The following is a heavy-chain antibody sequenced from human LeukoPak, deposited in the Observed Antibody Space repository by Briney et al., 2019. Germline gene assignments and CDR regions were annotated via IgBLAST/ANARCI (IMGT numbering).Heavy chain of an antibody. CDR2: IRFDGSTK. CDR1: GFTFSNYG. Sequence: TGGSLRLSCATSGFTFSNYGMHWVRQAPGKGLEWVAFIRFDGSTKYYADSVKGRFTISRDNAKNSVYLQMNSLRVEDTAVYYCARDSNILVVEAAIYPIFAFDIWGQGTKVTVSS. D-gene: IGHD2-15*01. V-gene: IGHV3-30*02. CDR3: ARDSNILVVEAAIYPIFAFDI. J-gene: IGHJ3*02.